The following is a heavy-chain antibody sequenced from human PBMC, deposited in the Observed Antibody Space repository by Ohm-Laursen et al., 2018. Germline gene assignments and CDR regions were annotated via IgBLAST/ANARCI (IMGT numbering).Heavy chain of an antibody. Sequence: SLRLSCSAFGFSFSSYAVTWVRQAPGKGLEWVSAIGGDDRTHYADSVKGRFTISKDKSKNMLYLQMDSLRAEDTAVYHCASRRIVTMDRGAFNVWGQGTMVTVSS. CDR3: ASRRIVTMDRGAFNV. CDR1: GFSFSSYA. D-gene: IGHD4-11*01. J-gene: IGHJ3*01. CDR2: IGGDDRT. V-gene: IGHV3-23*01.